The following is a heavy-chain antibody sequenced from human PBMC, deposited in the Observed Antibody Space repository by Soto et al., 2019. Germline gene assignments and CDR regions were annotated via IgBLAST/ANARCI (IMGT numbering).Heavy chain of an antibody. CDR1: GYTFTNFG. V-gene: IGHV1-18*01. D-gene: IGHD3-10*02. CDR3: ARGLGSGSYYNQYNWFDP. Sequence: GASVKVSCKASGYTFTNFGISWVRQAPGQGLEWMGWINVYNGNTKYAQKVQGRVTMTTDTSTSTAYMELRSLRSDDTAVYYCARGLGSGSYYNQYNWFDPWGQGTLVTVSS. CDR2: INVYNGNT. J-gene: IGHJ5*02.